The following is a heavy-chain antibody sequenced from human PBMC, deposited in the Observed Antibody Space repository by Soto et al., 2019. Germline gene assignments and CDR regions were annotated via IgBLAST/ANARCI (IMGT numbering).Heavy chain of an antibody. Sequence: PGGSLRLSCAASGFTFSSYSMNWVRQAPGKGLEWVSSISSSSSYIYYADSVKGRFTISRDNAKNSLYLQMNSLRAEDTAVYYCARDLRIAALSDYWGQGTLVTVSS. CDR2: ISSSSSYI. CDR3: ARDLRIAALSDY. V-gene: IGHV3-21*01. J-gene: IGHJ4*02. CDR1: GFTFSSYS. D-gene: IGHD6-13*01.